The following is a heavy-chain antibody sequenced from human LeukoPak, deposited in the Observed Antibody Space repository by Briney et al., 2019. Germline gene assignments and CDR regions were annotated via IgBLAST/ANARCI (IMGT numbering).Heavy chain of an antibody. D-gene: IGHD5-18*01. CDR3: ARHVLQLCSTVSDAFDI. CDR1: GYSFTSYW. Sequence: GESLKISYKGSGYSFTSYWIGWVRQMPGKGLEWVGIIYSGDSDTKYSPSFQGQVTISADKSISTAYLQWSSLKASDTAMYYCARHVLQLCSTVSDAFDIWGQGTMVTVSS. V-gene: IGHV5-51*01. J-gene: IGHJ3*02. CDR2: IYSGDSDT.